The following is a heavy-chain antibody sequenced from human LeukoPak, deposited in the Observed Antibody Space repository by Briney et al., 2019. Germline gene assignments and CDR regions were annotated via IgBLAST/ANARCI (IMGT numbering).Heavy chain of an antibody. Sequence: SESLSLTCTVSGRSISSYYWSWILQPPGKVLEWIGYIYYSGSTYYNPTLKSRGPISVNTPKNQPSLKLIHLTTADTPAYYYARGGGGYDIDYWGEETLVTVSS. CDR1: GRSISSYY. D-gene: IGHD1-26*01. V-gene: IGHV4-59*12. CDR2: IYYSGST. J-gene: IGHJ4*02. CDR3: ARGGGGYDIDY.